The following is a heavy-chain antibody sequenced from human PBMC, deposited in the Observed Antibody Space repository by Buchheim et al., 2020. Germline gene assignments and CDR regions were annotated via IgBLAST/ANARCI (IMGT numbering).Heavy chain of an antibody. V-gene: IGHV3-23*01. CDR3: ARDRGFYDTTGASDY. CDR1: GFTFSGYA. Sequence: EVQLLESGGGLVQPGGSLRLSCAVSGFTFSGYAMSWVRQTPGKGLEWVSTISGSTGATYYTDSVQGRFTISRDNAKNSLSLQMNSLRAEDTAVYYCARDRGFYDTTGASDYWGQGT. J-gene: IGHJ4*02. D-gene: IGHD3-22*01. CDR2: ISGSTGAT.